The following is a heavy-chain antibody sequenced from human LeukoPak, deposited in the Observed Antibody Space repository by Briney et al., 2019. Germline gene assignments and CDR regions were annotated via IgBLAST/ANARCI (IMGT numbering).Heavy chain of an antibody. J-gene: IGHJ4*02. D-gene: IGHD3-10*01. Sequence: GGSLRLSCAASGFTFSSYGMSCVRQAPGKGLEWVSAISGSGGSTYYADSVKGRFTISRDNSKNTLYLQMNSLRAEDTAVYYCARRSGLVDYWGQGTLVTVSS. CDR2: ISGSGGST. V-gene: IGHV3-23*01. CDR3: ARRSGLVDY. CDR1: GFTFSSYG.